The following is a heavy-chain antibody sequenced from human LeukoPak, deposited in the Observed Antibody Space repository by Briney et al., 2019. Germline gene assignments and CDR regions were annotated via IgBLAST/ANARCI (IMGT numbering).Heavy chain of an antibody. J-gene: IGHJ6*04. CDR1: GFTFSNFG. CDR2: ISYDGINK. CDR3: AELGITMIGGV. D-gene: IGHD3-10*02. Sequence: GGSLRLSCAASGFTFSNFGMHWVRQAPGKGLEWVALISYDGINKYYADSVKGRFTISRDNAKNSLYLQMNSLRAEDTAVYYCAELGITMIGGVWGKGTTVIISS. V-gene: IGHV3-30*18.